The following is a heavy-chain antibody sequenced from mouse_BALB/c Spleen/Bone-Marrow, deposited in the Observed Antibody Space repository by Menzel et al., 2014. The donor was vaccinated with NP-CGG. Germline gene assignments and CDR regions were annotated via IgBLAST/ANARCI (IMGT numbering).Heavy chain of an antibody. Sequence: EVQLQQSGAELVKPGASVKLPCTASGFNIKDTYMHWVKQRPEQCLEWIGRIDPANGNPKYDPKFQGKATITADTSSNTAYPQLSSLTSEDAAGYYCASYRYAWYFDVWGAGTTVTVSS. CDR1: GFNIKDTY. CDR2: IDPANGNP. CDR3: ASYRYAWYFDV. D-gene: IGHD2-14*01. J-gene: IGHJ1*01. V-gene: IGHV14-3*02.